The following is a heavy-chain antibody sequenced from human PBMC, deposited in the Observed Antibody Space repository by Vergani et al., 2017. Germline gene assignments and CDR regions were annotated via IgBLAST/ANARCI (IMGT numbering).Heavy chain of an antibody. CDR1: GYSISSGYY. Sequence: QVQLQESGPGLVKPSETLSLTCAVSGYSISSGYYWGWIRQPPGKGLEWIGSIYHSGSTYYNPSLKSRVTISVDTSKNQFSLKLSSVTAADTAVYYCARSNSGSYPVRSDGAFDIWGQGTMVTVSS. CDR2: IYHSGST. CDR3: ARSNSGSYPVRSDGAFDI. V-gene: IGHV4-38-2*01. D-gene: IGHD1-26*01. J-gene: IGHJ3*02.